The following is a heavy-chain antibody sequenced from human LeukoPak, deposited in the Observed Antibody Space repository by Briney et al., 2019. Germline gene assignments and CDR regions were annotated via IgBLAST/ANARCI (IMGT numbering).Heavy chain of an antibody. CDR2: VYSGGST. CDR1: GGSITRGSFY. J-gene: IGHJ4*02. D-gene: IGHD5-18*01. V-gene: IGHV4-61*09. CDR3: AREQYSYGHYYLDF. Sequence: SETLSLTCTVSGGSITRGSFYWTWIRLPAGKGLEWIGHVYSGGSTDYNPSLKSRATISRDTSKNQFTLILSSMTAADTAVYYCAREQYSYGHYYLDFWGQGTLLTVSS.